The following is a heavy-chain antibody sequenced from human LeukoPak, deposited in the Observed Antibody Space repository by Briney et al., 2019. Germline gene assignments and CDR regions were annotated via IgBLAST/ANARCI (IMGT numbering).Heavy chain of an antibody. V-gene: IGHV1-2*02. CDR2: IIPNSGGT. CDR3: ARGTVASSSWCVVDY. Sequence: SSVKVSCKASGGTFSSYAISWVRQAPGQGLEWMGWIIPNSGGTNYAQKFQGRVTMTRDTSISTAYMELRRLSSDDTAVYYCARGTVASSSWCVVDYWGQGTLVSVSS. D-gene: IGHD6-13*01. J-gene: IGHJ4*02. CDR1: GGTFSSYA.